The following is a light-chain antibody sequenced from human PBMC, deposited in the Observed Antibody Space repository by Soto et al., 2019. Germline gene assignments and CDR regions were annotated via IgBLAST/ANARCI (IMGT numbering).Light chain of an antibody. CDR3: QAGDSSTV. CDR2: QDT. CDR1: NLGDKY. Sequence: SYELTQPPSVSVSPGQTASISCSGDNLGDKYVCWYQQKTGQSPVLVIYQDTRRQSGIPERFSGSNSGNTATLTISGTQAMDDADYYCQAGDSSTVFGGGTQLTVL. J-gene: IGLJ2*01. V-gene: IGLV3-1*01.